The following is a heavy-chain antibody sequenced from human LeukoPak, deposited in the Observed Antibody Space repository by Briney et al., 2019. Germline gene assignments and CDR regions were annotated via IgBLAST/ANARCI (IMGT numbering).Heavy chain of an antibody. CDR2: INPNSGGT. V-gene: IGHV1-2*02. J-gene: IGHJ6*04. D-gene: IGHD6-13*01. Sequence: ASVKVSCKASGYTFTGYYMHWVRQAPGQGLEWMGWINPNSGGTNYAQKFQGRVTMTRDTSISTAYMELSSLRSEDTAVYYCARSIIAAAGTNRWDVWGKGTTVTISS. CDR3: ARSIIAAAGTNRWDV. CDR1: GYTFTGYY.